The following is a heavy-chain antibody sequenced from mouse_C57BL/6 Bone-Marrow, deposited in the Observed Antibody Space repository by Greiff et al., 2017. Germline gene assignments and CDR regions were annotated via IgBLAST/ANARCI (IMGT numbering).Heavy chain of an antibody. V-gene: IGHV3-8*01. D-gene: IGHD3-1*01. Sequence: EVMLVESGPGLAKPSQTLSLTCSVTGYSITSDYWNWIRKFPGNKLEYMGYISYSGSTYYNPSLKSRISITRDTSKNQYYLQLNSVTTEDTATYYCARSPSASYYAMDYWGQGTSVTVSS. CDR1: GYSITSDY. CDR3: ARSPSASYYAMDY. J-gene: IGHJ4*01. CDR2: ISYSGST.